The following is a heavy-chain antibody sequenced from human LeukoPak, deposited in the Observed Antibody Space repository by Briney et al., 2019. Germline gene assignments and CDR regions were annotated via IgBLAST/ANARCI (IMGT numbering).Heavy chain of an antibody. Sequence: GRSLRLSCAASGFTFSSYAMSWVRQAPGKGLEWVSVIYSGGSTYYADSVKGRFTISRDNSKNTLYLQMNSLRAEDTAVYYCARGLYYYDSSGYLYYWGQGTLVTVSS. D-gene: IGHD3-22*01. CDR2: IYSGGST. V-gene: IGHV3-53*01. CDR1: GFTFSSYA. CDR3: ARGLYYYDSSGYLYY. J-gene: IGHJ4*02.